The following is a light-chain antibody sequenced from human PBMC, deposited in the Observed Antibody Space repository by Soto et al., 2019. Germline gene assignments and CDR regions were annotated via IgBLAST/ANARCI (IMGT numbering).Light chain of an antibody. CDR1: RSNIGSNS. V-gene: IGLV1-44*01. CDR3: ASWDDRLKGYV. Sequence: VLTQPPSVSGTPGQRVIISCSGSRSNIGSNSVNWYQQLPGTAPKLLIYINDQRPSGVPDRFSGSTSGTPVSLAISGLQSEDEADYYCASWDDRLKGYVFGTGTKVTVL. CDR2: IND. J-gene: IGLJ1*01.